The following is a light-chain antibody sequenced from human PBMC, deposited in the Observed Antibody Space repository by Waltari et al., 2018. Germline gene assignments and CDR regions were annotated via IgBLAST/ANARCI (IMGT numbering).Light chain of an antibody. J-gene: IGLJ1*01. V-gene: IGLV2-14*01. Sequence: QSALTQPPSASGSPGQSVTISCTGTSSDVGLYNYVSWYQQHPGKAPKVMIYEVSKRPSGVAHRFSGCKYGNTASLTIAGLQAEDEADYYCFSYTSTTPSYVFGTGTKVTVL. CDR2: EVS. CDR1: SSDVGLYNY. CDR3: FSYTSTTPSYV.